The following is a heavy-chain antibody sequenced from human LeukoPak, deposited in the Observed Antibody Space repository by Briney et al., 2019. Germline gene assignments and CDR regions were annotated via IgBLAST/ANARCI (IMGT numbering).Heavy chain of an antibody. Sequence: SETLPLTCTVSGGSISSYYWSWIRQPPGKGLEWIGYIYYSGSTNYNPSLKSRVTISVDTSKNQFSLKLSSVTAADTAVYYCARVSYSSSSVRIDYWGQGTLVTVSS. CDR1: GGSISSYY. CDR3: ARVSYSSSSVRIDY. J-gene: IGHJ4*02. D-gene: IGHD6-6*01. CDR2: IYYSGST. V-gene: IGHV4-59*01.